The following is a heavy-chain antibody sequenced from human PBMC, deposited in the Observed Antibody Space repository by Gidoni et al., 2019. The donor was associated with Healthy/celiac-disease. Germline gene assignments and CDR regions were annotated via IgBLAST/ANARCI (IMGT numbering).Heavy chain of an antibody. CDR3: ARRGGGLSLHAFDI. CDR2: IYPGDSDT. CDR1: GYSFTNYW. J-gene: IGHJ3*02. D-gene: IGHD3-22*01. V-gene: IGHV5-51*01. Sequence: EVQLVQSGAEVKQPGESLKISCKGSGYSFTNYWIGWVPQMPGKGREWMGIIYPGDSDTRYRPSFQGQVTMSADKSIRTAYLQWSSLKASDTAMYYCARRGGGLSLHAFDIWGQGTMVTVSS.